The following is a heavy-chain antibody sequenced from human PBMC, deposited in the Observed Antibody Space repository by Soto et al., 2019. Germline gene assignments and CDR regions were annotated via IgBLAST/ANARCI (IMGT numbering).Heavy chain of an antibody. J-gene: IGHJ4*02. CDR3: ARDGLLRHYFDY. Sequence: SLRLSCAASGFTFDDYAMHWVRQAPGKGLEWVSGISWNSGSIGYADSVKGRFTISRDNSKNTLYLQMNSLRAEDTAVYYCARDGLLRHYFDYWGQGTLVTVSS. V-gene: IGHV3-9*01. CDR2: ISWNSGSI. D-gene: IGHD2-15*01. CDR1: GFTFDDYA.